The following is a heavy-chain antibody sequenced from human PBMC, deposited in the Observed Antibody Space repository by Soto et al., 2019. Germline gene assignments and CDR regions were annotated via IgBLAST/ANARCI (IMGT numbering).Heavy chain of an antibody. CDR2: ISGSGGST. CDR1: GFTFSSYA. Sequence: PGGSLRLSCAASGFTFSSYAMSLVRQAPGKGLEWVSAISGSGGSTYYADSVKGRFTISRDNSKNTLYLQMNSLRAEDTAVYYCAKDLVSDQLLFFDNWFDPWGQGTLVTVSS. CDR3: AKDLVSDQLLFFDNWFDP. D-gene: IGHD2-2*01. V-gene: IGHV3-23*01. J-gene: IGHJ5*02.